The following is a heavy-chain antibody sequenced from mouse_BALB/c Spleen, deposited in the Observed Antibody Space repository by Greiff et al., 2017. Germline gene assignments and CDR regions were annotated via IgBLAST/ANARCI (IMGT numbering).Heavy chain of an antibody. D-gene: IGHD1-2*01. J-gene: IGHJ4*01. CDR1: GFTFSSFG. CDR2: ISSGSSTI. Sequence: VQLKESGGGLVQPGGSRKLSCAASGFTFSSFGMHWVRQAPEKGLEWVAYISSGSSTIYYADTVKGRFTISRDNPKNTLFLQMTSLRSEDTAMYYCARGDYGYNAMDYWGQGTSVTVSS. CDR3: ARGDYGYNAMDY. V-gene: IGHV5-17*02.